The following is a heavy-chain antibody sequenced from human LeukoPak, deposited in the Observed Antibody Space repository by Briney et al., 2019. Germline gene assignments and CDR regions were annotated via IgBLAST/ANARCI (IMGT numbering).Heavy chain of an antibody. CDR1: GGSISSYY. CDR2: IYYSGSN. D-gene: IGHD2-15*01. CDR3: ARDQDRYWFDP. V-gene: IGHV4-59*01. J-gene: IGHJ5*02. Sequence: SETLSLTCTVSGGSISSYYWSWIRQPPGKGLEWIGYIYYSGSNNYNPYLKSGVTISVEKSKNEYSLKLSSVTAADTAVYYCARDQDRYWFDPWGQGTLVTVSS.